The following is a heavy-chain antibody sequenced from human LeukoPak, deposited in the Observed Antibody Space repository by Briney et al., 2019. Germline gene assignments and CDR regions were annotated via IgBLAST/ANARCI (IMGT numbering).Heavy chain of an antibody. D-gene: IGHD3-22*01. CDR2: ISASGST. CDR1: GGSISSYY. J-gene: IGHJ5*02. V-gene: IGHV4-4*07. Sequence: SETLSLTCNVSGGSISSYYWTWTRQSAGKGLEWIGRISASGSTIYNPSLKSRVTVSVDTSNNHFSLNLSSVTAADTAVYWCAREARDSRHLDLWGQGTLVTVSS. CDR3: AREARDSRHLDL.